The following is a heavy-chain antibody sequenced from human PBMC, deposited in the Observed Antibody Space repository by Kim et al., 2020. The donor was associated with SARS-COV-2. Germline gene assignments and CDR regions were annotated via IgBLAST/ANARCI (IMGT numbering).Heavy chain of an antibody. V-gene: IGHV3-30-3*01. CDR1: GFSFRSHA. CDR3: GRDGAVSARRVYSYMGV. D-gene: IGHD6-6*01. J-gene: IGHJ6*03. Sequence: GGSLRLSCTASGFSFRSHAMHWARQAPGKGLEWIGVLANDGSEEFYADSVKGRFFMSRDNSRNVFYLQMRSLRREDSAPFFCGRDGAVSARRVYSYMGVWGKGTTVSVSS. CDR2: LANDGSEE.